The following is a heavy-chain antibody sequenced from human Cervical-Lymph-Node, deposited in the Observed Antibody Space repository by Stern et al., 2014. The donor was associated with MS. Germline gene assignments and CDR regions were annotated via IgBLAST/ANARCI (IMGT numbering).Heavy chain of an antibody. D-gene: IGHD2-2*01. CDR2: IYHSGST. V-gene: IGHV4-31*03. J-gene: IGHJ5*01. CDR1: GGSISSGGYF. Sequence: QVQLQEAGPGLVKPSQTLSLTCTVSGGSISSGGYFWSWIRQPPGKGLEWIGYIYHSGSTTYNPSLTSRVTRPVDPSKNQFPLNLTSGTAADTAVYYCARKGAVVPAAIENWFDSCGQGTLVTVSS. CDR3: ARKGAVVPAAIENWFDS.